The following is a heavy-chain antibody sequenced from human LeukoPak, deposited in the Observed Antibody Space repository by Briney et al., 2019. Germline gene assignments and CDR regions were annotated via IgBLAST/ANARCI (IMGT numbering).Heavy chain of an antibody. D-gene: IGHD5-18*01. CDR3: TRVDTAMVYYYYYYMDV. V-gene: IGHV3-49*03. Sequence: PGGSLRLSCTASGFTFSDYAMSWFRQAPGKGLEWVGFIRSKAYGGTTEYAASVKGRFTISRDDSKSIAYLQMNSLKTEDTAVYYCTRVDTAMVYYYYYYMDVWGKGTTVTVSS. CDR2: IRSKAYGGTT. CDR1: GFTFSDYA. J-gene: IGHJ6*03.